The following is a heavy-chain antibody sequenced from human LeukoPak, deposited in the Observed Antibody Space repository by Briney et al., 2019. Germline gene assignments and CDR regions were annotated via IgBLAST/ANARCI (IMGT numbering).Heavy chain of an antibody. CDR2: ISYDGSNK. CDR1: GFTFSSYG. D-gene: IGHD3-10*01. Sequence: GGALRLSCAASGFTFSSYGMHWVRPAPGKGLEWVAVISYDGSNKYYADSVKGRFTISRDNSKNTLYLQMNSLRAEDTAVYYCAKMRISNEWFEAGGYWGQGTLVTVSS. V-gene: IGHV3-30*18. J-gene: IGHJ4*02. CDR3: AKMRISNEWFEAGGY.